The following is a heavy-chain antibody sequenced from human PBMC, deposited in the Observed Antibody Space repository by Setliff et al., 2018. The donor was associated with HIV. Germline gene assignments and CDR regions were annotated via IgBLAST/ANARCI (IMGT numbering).Heavy chain of an antibody. V-gene: IGHV4-34*09. CDR3: ARAPYVSGSFGWFDP. CDR1: GGSFSGYY. J-gene: IGHJ5*02. D-gene: IGHD3-10*01. Sequence: SETLSLTCAVYGGSFSGYYWSWIRQYPGKGLEWIGYIHYTGTTNQNPSLRSLITISLDTSKNQFSLKLTSVTAADTAVYYCARAPYVSGSFGWFDPWGQGTLVTVSS. CDR2: IHYTGTT.